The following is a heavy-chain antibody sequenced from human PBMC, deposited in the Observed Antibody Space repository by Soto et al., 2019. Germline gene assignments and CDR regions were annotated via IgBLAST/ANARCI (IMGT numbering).Heavy chain of an antibody. CDR1: GFTFNNYA. CDR3: AKDRLAGNFDY. J-gene: IGHJ4*02. Sequence: GGPLRLSCAASGFTFNNYAMNWVRQAPGMGLEWVATINNTGGGTYYADSVKGRFTISRDNSKNTLYLQMSSLRVEDTAVYYCAKDRLAGNFDYWGQGTQVTVSS. V-gene: IGHV3-23*01. CDR2: INNTGGGT.